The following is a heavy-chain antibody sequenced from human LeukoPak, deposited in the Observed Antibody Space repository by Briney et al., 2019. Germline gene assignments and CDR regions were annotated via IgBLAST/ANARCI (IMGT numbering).Heavy chain of an antibody. Sequence: GGSLRLSCAASGFTFSAYAMNWVRQAPGKGLEWVSSIIGRGTSAFYADSVKGRFTISRDNSKNTLYLQMNSLTAADTAVYYCARDSSGLDYWGQGTLVTVSS. CDR3: ARDSSGLDY. J-gene: IGHJ4*02. CDR2: IIGRGTSA. D-gene: IGHD3-22*01. CDR1: GFTFSAYA. V-gene: IGHV3-23*01.